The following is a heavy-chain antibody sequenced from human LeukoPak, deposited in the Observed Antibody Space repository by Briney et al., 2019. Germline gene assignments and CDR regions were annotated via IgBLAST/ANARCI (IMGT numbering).Heavy chain of an antibody. V-gene: IGHV3-23*01. CDR1: GFTFSSYA. CDR3: AKVPIDIVGATPGSYYFDY. J-gene: IGHJ4*02. Sequence: GGSLRLSCAASGFTFSSYAMSWVRQAPGKGLEWVSAISGSGGSTYYADSVKGRFTISRDNSKNTLYLQMNSLRAEDTAVYYCAKVPIDIVGATPGSYYFDYWGQGTLVTVSS. D-gene: IGHD1-26*01. CDR2: ISGSGGST.